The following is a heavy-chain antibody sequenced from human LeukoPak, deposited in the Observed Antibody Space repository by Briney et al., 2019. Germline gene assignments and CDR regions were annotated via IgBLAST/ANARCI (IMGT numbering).Heavy chain of an antibody. D-gene: IGHD1-14*01. V-gene: IGHV3-23*01. CDR2: IDASGSDT. J-gene: IGHJ4*02. Sequence: GGALRLSCEVSEFPFSIYAMAWVRQAPGQGLEWVSAIDASGSDTYYTDSVKGRFTISRDNSKNTVYLQMNSLRVEDTAVYYCADYRKPQGLDYWGQGTLVTVSS. CDR3: ADYRKPQGLDY. CDR1: EFPFSIYA.